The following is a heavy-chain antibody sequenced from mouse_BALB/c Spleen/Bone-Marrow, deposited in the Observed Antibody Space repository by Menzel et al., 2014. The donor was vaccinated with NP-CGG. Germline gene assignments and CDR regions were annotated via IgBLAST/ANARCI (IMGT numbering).Heavy chain of an antibody. V-gene: IGHV7-3*02. CDR1: EFTFTDNY. Sequence: EVMLVESGGGLVQPGGSLRLSCATSEFTFTDNYMSWVRQPPGKALEWLGFIRNKANGYTTEYSASVKGRFTISRDNSQSILYLQMNTLRAEDSATYYCARDSDWFAYWGQGTLVTVSA. CDR3: ARDSDWFAY. J-gene: IGHJ3*01. CDR2: IRNKANGYTT.